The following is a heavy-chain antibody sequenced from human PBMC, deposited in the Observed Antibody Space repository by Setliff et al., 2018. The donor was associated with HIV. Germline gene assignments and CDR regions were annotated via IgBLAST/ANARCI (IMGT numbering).Heavy chain of an antibody. CDR2: VYHSGST. V-gene: IGHV4-4*02. Sequence: PSETLSLTCAVSGGSISSSYWWSWVRQPPGKGLEWIGEVYHSGSTNYNPSLESRVTISVDKSKNQFSLKLTSVTAADTAVYYCARAPDWVAFDIWGQGTMVTVS. CDR3: ARAPDWVAFDI. CDR1: GGSISSSYW. D-gene: IGHD3-9*01. J-gene: IGHJ3*02.